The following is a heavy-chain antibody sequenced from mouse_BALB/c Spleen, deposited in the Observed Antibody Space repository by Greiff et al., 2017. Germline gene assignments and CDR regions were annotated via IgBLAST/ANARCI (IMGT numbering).Heavy chain of an antibody. CDR3: TSLYDGYYVW. CDR2: ISSGGSYT. Sequence: EVQLVESGGGLVKPGGSLKLSCAASGFTFSSYTMSWVRQTPEKRLEWVATISSGGSYTYYPDSVKGRFTISRDNAKNTLYLQMSSLKSEDTAMYYCTSLYDGYYVWWGQGTTLTVSS. D-gene: IGHD2-3*01. J-gene: IGHJ2*01. CDR1: GFTFSSYT. V-gene: IGHV5-6-4*01.